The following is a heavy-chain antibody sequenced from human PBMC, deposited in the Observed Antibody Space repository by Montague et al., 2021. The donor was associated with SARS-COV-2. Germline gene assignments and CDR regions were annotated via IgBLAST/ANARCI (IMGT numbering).Heavy chain of an antibody. CDR3: ASPRGPSYYDILTGSAFDY. Sequence: CRILSLSASGFTFSSYAMHWVRQAPGKGLEWVAVISYDGSNKYYADSVKGRFTISRDNSKNTLYLQMNSLRAEDTAVYYCASPRGPSYYDILTGSAFDYWGQGTLVTVSS. CDR1: GFTFSSYA. V-gene: IGHV3-30-3*01. J-gene: IGHJ4*02. CDR2: ISYDGSNK. D-gene: IGHD3-9*01.